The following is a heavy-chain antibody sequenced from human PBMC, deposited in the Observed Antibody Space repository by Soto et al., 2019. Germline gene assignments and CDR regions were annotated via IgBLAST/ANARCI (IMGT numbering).Heavy chain of an antibody. J-gene: IGHJ5*02. CDR1: GFTFSNAW. D-gene: IGHD3-3*01. V-gene: IGHV3-15*01. Sequence: EVQLVESGGGLVKPGGSLRLSCAASGFTFSNAWMSWVRQAPGKGLEWVGRIKSKTHGGTTDYAAPVKGRFTISRDDSTNTLYLQMNSVKTEDTAVYYCTTDSLVLRFFEWALDPWGQGTPVTVSS. CDR2: IKSKTHGGTT. CDR3: TTDSLVLRFFEWALDP.